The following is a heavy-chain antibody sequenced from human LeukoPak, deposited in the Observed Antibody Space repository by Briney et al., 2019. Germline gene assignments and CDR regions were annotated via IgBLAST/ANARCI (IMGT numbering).Heavy chain of an antibody. CDR3: ARDYGANPLDY. V-gene: IGHV3-23*01. J-gene: IGHJ4*02. CDR1: GFTFSDHY. D-gene: IGHD4-17*01. Sequence: GGSLRLSCAASGFTFSDHYMDWVRQAPGKGLELVSRIINSGGGTYYADAVKGRFAISRDNSKNTLSLQMNSLRAENTAVYYCARDYGANPLDYWGQGTLVTASS. CDR2: IINSGGGT.